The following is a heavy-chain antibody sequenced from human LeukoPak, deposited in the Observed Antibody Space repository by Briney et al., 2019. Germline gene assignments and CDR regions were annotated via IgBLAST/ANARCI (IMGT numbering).Heavy chain of an antibody. CDR3: AKGGRGTYDS. V-gene: IGHV3-23*01. Sequence: PGGSLRLSCAASGFTFSSYIMAWVRQAPGKGLEWVSSIGGGGGDTYYADSVKGRFTISRGNSKNTLSLQMNSLRADDTAVYYCAKGGRGTYDSWGQGTPVTVSS. CDR2: IGGGGGDT. CDR1: GFTFSSYI. J-gene: IGHJ4*02. D-gene: IGHD3-16*01.